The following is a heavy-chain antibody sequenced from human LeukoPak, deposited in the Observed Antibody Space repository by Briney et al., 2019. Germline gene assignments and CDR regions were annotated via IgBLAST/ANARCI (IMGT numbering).Heavy chain of an antibody. J-gene: IGHJ4*02. CDR3: AKDSSHNRGSSDY. D-gene: IGHD6-6*01. CDR2: ISESGYIT. V-gene: IGHV3-23*01. Sequence: GGSLRLSCAVSGVTFSSYPMSWVRQAPGKGLEWVSIISESGYITHYADSVKGRFTISRDNTKNTLNLQMNSLRAEDTAVYYCAKDSSHNRGSSDYWGQGTLVTVSS. CDR1: GVTFSSYP.